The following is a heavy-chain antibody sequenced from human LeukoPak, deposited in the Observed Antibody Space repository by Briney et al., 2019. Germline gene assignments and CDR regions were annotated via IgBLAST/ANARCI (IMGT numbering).Heavy chain of an antibody. V-gene: IGHV1-18*01. Sequence: ASVKVSCKASGYSFTNYGITWVRQAPGQGLEWMGCISGRNGDTKYAQKLQGRVTMTADTSTSSAYMELRSLRSDDTAVYYCARDSSGVTSYYYYYMDVWGKGTTVTVSS. CDR1: GYSFTNYG. CDR3: ARDSSGVTSYYYYYMDV. J-gene: IGHJ6*03. CDR2: ISGRNGDT. D-gene: IGHD2-21*02.